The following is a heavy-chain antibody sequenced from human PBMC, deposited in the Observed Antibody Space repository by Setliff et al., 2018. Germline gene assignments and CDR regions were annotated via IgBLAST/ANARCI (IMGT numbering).Heavy chain of an antibody. CDR3: AKDVGRGSGYYYYTDV. J-gene: IGHJ6*03. D-gene: IGHD2-15*01. CDR1: GYTFISYG. CDR2: INNYNGNT. Sequence: ASVKVSCKASGYTFISYGISWVRQAPGQGLEWMGWINNYNGNTHYAQKFRGRVTMTTDTSTSTAYMELRSLTSDDTAVYYCAKDVGRGSGYYYYTDVWGKGTTVTVSS. V-gene: IGHV1-18*01.